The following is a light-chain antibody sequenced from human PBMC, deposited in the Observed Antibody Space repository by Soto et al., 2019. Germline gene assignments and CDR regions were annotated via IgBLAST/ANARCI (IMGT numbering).Light chain of an antibody. J-gene: IGKJ1*01. CDR1: QSVSSSY. V-gene: IGKV3-20*01. CDR2: GAS. Sequence: EIVLTQSPGTLSLSPGERATLSCRASQSVSSSYLAWYQQKPGQAPRLLTYGASSRATGIPDRFSGRGSGPDFTLTISGLEPEDFAVYYCQQYGSSRTFGQGTKVESK. CDR3: QQYGSSRT.